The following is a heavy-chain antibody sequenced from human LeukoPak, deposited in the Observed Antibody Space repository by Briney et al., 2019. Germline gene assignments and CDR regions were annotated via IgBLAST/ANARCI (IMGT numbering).Heavy chain of an antibody. CDR1: AASISSHY. CDR3: ARGSSGDDAFDI. J-gene: IGHJ3*02. CDR2: IYYSGST. V-gene: IGHV4-59*11. Sequence: PSQTLSLTCTVAAASISSHYWSWVRQPPGKGLEWIGYIYYSGSTNYNPSLKSRVTLSVDTSKNQFSLKLSSVTAADTAVYYCARGSSGDDAFDIWGQGTLVTVSS. D-gene: IGHD2-15*01.